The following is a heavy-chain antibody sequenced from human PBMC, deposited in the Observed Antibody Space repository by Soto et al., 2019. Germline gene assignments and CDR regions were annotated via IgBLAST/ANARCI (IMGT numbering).Heavy chain of an antibody. CDR1: GNTVPNYA. CDR3: ARYFDTFGGVIAGPRGGYFDY. CDR2: INGGNGTT. J-gene: IGHJ4*02. Sequence: GASVKVSCKASGNTVPNYAIHWVRQAPGQRLEWMGGINGGNGTTYYSEHFQGRVTITTDTSTSTAYMELSSLRSEDTAVYYCARYFDTFGGVIAGPRGGYFDYWGQGTLVTVSS. D-gene: IGHD3-16*02. V-gene: IGHV1-3*01.